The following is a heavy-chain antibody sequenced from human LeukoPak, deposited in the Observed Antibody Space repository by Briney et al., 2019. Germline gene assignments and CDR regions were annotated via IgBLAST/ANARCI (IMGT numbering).Heavy chain of an antibody. CDR1: GGTFSSYA. J-gene: IGHJ6*03. V-gene: IGHV1-69*01. Sequence: ASVKVSCKASGGTFSSYAISWVRQAPGQGLEWMGGIIPIFGTANYAQKFQGRVTITADESTSTAYMELSSLRSEDTAVYYCARGIVVVVAATYYYYYYMDVWGKGTTVTVSS. CDR2: IIPIFGTA. D-gene: IGHD2-15*01. CDR3: ARGIVVVVAATYYYYYYMDV.